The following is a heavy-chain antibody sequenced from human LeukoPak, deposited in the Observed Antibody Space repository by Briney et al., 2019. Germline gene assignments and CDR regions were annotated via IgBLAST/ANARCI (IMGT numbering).Heavy chain of an antibody. D-gene: IGHD6-19*01. J-gene: IGHJ4*02. V-gene: IGHV1-2*02. Sequence: GASVKVSCKASRYTFTGYYMHWVRQAAGQGLEWMGWINPNSGGTKYAQKSQGRVTLTRDTSISTAYMELSSLRSDDTAVYYCASVYSSGWYWDCWGQGTLVTVSS. CDR1: RYTFTGYY. CDR3: ASVYSSGWYWDC. CDR2: INPNSGGT.